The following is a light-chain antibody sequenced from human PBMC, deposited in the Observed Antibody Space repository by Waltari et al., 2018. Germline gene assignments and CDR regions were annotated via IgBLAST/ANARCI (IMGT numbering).Light chain of an antibody. CDR2: EAT. Sequence: QSALTQPASVSGSPGQSIPISCTGTSSDVGRYNFVSWYQQHPGNAPKLMIYEATKRPSGVSDRFSGSKSGNTASLTISGLQAEDEADYYCCSYAGSNTWVFGGGTKVTVL. V-gene: IGLV2-23*01. CDR1: SSDVGRYNF. CDR3: CSYAGSNTWV. J-gene: IGLJ3*02.